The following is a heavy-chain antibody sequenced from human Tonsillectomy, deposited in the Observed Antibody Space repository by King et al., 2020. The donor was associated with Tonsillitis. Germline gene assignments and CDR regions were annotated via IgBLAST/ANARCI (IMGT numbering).Heavy chain of an antibody. D-gene: IGHD3-10*01. CDR1: GFTFSRHG. CDR2: ISYDGSNK. V-gene: IGHV3-30*18. J-gene: IGHJ6*02. Sequence: VQLVESGGGVVQPGRSLRLSCAASGFTFSRHGMHWVRQAPGKGLEWVAVISYDGSNKYYADSVKGRFTISRDNSKNTLYLQMNSLRAEDTAVYYCAKDWVMVRAPGGGMDVWGQGTTVTVSS. CDR3: AKDWVMVRAPGGGMDV.